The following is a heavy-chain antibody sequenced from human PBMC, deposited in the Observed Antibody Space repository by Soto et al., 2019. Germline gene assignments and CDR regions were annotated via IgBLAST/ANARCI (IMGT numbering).Heavy chain of an antibody. D-gene: IGHD6-6*01. V-gene: IGHV4-4*02. J-gene: IGHJ6*02. CDR1: GGSISSSNW. CDR2: IYHSGST. Sequence: SETLSLTCAVSGGSISSSNWWSWVRQPPGKGLEWIGGIYHSGSTNYNPSLKSRVTISVDKSKNQLSLKLSSVTAADTAVYYCARDIGIAARKGYYGMDVWGQGTTVTVSS. CDR3: ARDIGIAARKGYYGMDV.